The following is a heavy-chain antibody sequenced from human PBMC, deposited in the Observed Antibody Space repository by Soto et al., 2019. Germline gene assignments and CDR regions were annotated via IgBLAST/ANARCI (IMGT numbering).Heavy chain of an antibody. D-gene: IGHD4-17*01. CDR1: GGSISSGSYY. V-gene: IGHV4-31*03. Sequence: QVQLQESGPGLVKPSQTLSLTCTVSGGSISSGSYYWSWIRQHPGKGLEWIGYIYYSGSTYYNPSLKSRVTISVDTSKNQFSLKLSSVTAADTAVYYCARAPDYGDQYYFDYWGQGTLVTVSS. J-gene: IGHJ4*02. CDR3: ARAPDYGDQYYFDY. CDR2: IYYSGST.